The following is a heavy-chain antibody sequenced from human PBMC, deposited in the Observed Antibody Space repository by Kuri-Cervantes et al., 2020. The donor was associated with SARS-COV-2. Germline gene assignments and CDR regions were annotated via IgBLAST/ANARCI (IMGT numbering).Heavy chain of an antibody. CDR1: GFTFSDYG. D-gene: IGHD3-10*01. CDR2: IGSSSSII. Sequence: GGSLRLSCAASGFTFSDYGMNWVRQAPGKGLEWVSYIGSSSSIIYYADSMKGRFTISRDNAKNSLSLQMNSLRAEDTAVYYCARERYYSGHYGMDVWGQGTTVTVSS. V-gene: IGHV3-48*01. CDR3: ARERYYSGHYGMDV. J-gene: IGHJ6*02.